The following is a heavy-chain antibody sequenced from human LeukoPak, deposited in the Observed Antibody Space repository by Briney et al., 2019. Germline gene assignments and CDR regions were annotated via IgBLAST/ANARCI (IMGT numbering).Heavy chain of an antibody. CDR2: IIPIFGTA. Sequence: SVKVSCKASGYTFTGYYMHWVRQAPGQGLEWMGGIIPIFGTANYAQKFQGRVTITADKSTSTAYMELSSLRSEDTAVYYCARDPSYDSSGYLNDYWGQGTLVTVSS. D-gene: IGHD3-22*01. J-gene: IGHJ4*02. V-gene: IGHV1-69*06. CDR3: ARDPSYDSSGYLNDY. CDR1: GYTFTGYY.